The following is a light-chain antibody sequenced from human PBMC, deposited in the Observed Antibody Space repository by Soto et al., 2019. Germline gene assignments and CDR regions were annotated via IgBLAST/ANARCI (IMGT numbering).Light chain of an antibody. Sequence: QSVLTQPASVSGSPGQSITVSCTGTSSDIGAYNYVSWYQQHPGEARKLIIYEVSNRPSGVSNRFSGSKSGNTASLTISGLQAEEEADYYCCSGASTITYVFGSGTKVTVL. J-gene: IGLJ1*01. CDR1: SSDIGAYNY. V-gene: IGLV2-14*01. CDR3: CSGASTITYV. CDR2: EVS.